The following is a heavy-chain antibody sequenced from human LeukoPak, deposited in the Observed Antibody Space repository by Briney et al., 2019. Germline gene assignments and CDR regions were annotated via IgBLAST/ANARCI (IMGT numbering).Heavy chain of an antibody. V-gene: IGHV3-74*01. CDR3: ARATGSYYSLGY. J-gene: IGHJ4*02. Sequence: SGGSLRLSCAASGFTFSSYWMHWVRQAPGKGLVWVSRINSDGSSTSYAGSVKGRFTVSRDNAKNTLYLQMNSLRAEDTAVYYCARATGSYYSLGYWGQGTLVTVSS. CDR2: INSDGSST. CDR1: GFTFSSYW. D-gene: IGHD1-26*01.